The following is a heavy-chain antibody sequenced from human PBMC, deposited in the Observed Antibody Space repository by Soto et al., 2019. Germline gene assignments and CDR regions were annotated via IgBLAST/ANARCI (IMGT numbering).Heavy chain of an antibody. CDR1: GYTFINYY. V-gene: IGHV1-46*01. Sequence: ASVKVSCKASGYTFINYYMHWVRQAKEQGLEWMGIINPNGGSTTYAQKFQGRVTLTRDTSTNTVNMELSSLRSEDTAVYYCAREKWLVRRNDPFDIWGQGTMVTVSS. J-gene: IGHJ3*02. CDR2: INPNGGST. D-gene: IGHD6-19*01. CDR3: AREKWLVRRNDPFDI.